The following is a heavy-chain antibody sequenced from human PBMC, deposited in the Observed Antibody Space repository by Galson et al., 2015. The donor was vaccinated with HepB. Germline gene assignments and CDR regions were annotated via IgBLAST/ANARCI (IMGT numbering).Heavy chain of an antibody. CDR1: GDSINSDISY. CDR2: IYYGGSI. Sequence: ETLSLTCTVSGDSINSDISYWGWIRQPPGKGLEWIGSIYYGGSIYYNPSLKSRITISVDASKNQFSLKLASVTAADTAVYYCARRPPLWDSGPQHAFDIWGQGALVTVSS. V-gene: IGHV4-39*01. J-gene: IGHJ3*02. CDR3: ARRPPLWDSGPQHAFDI. D-gene: IGHD1-26*01.